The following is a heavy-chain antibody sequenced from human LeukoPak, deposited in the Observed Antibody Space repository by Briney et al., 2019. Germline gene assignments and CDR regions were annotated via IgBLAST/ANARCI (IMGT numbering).Heavy chain of an antibody. D-gene: IGHD1-26*01. Sequence: SVKVSCKASGGTFSSYAISWVRQAPGQGLEWMGGIIPIFGTANYAQKFQGRVTITADESTSTAYMELSSLRSEDTAVHYCAILEGIVGATTAWFDPWGQGTLVTVSS. J-gene: IGHJ5*02. CDR2: IIPIFGTA. CDR1: GGTFSSYA. V-gene: IGHV1-69*13. CDR3: AILEGIVGATTAWFDP.